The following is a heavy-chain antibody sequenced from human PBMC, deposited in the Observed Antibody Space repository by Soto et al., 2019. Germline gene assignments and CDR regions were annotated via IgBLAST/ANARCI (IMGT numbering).Heavy chain of an antibody. V-gene: IGHV3-23*01. D-gene: IGHD2-15*01. CDR2: ISGSGGST. J-gene: IGHJ5*02. CDR1: GFTFSSYA. CDR3: AKGPICSGGSCYSSGWFDP. Sequence: PGGSLRLSCAASGFTFSSYAMSWVRQAPGKGLERVSAISGSGGSTYYADSVKGRFTISRDNSKNTLYLQMNSLRAEDTAVYYCAKGPICSGGSCYSSGWFDPWGQGTLVTVSS.